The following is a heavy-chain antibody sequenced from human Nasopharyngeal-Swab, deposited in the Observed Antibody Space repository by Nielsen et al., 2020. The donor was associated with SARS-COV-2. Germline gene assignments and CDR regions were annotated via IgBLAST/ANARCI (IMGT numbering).Heavy chain of an antibody. CDR1: GFTFSSSS. D-gene: IGHD2-2*01. CDR2: ISSSSSTI. J-gene: IGHJ6*03. CDR3: AGYCSSTSCSRNYYYYYMDV. V-gene: IGHV3-48*04. Sequence: GESLKISCAASGFTFSSSSMNWVRQAPGKGLEWVSYISSSSSTIYYADSVKGRFTISRDNAKNSLYLQMNSLRAEDTAVYYCAGYCSSTSCSRNYYYYYMDVWGKGTTVTVSS.